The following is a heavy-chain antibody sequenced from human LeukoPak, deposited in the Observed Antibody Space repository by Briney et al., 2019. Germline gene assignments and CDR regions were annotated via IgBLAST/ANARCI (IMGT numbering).Heavy chain of an antibody. Sequence: GGSLRLSCAASGFTFSNFWKHWVRQAPGKGLVWVALIYGDGSFTRYADSVKGRFTISRDNAKNTVYLRMNSLRVEDTAVYYCARVYETNGYLYWGQGSLVTVSS. CDR1: GFTFSNFW. D-gene: IGHD3-22*01. CDR2: IYGDGSFT. CDR3: ARVYETNGYLY. V-gene: IGHV3-74*01. J-gene: IGHJ4*02.